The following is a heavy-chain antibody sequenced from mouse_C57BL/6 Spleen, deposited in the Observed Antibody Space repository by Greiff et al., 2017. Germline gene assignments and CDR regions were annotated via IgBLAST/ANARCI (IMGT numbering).Heavy chain of an antibody. CDR3: ARGYYGSSYNY. CDR1: GYTFTSYW. CDR2: IDPSDSYT. V-gene: IGHV1-50*01. J-gene: IGHJ2*01. D-gene: IGHD1-1*01. Sequence: VQLQQSGAELVKPGASVKLSCKASGYTFTSYWMQWVKQRPGQGLEWIGEIDPSDSYTNYNQKFKGKATLTVDTSSSTAYMQLSSLTSEDSAVYYCARGYYGSSYNYWGQGTTLTVSS.